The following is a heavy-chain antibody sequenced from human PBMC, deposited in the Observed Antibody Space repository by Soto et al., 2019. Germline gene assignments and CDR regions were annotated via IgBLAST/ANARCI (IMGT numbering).Heavy chain of an antibody. V-gene: IGHV1-69*02. D-gene: IGHD4-17*01. CDR1: GGTFSSYT. J-gene: IGHJ4*02. CDR3: ARMISRIYGDYDSDY. Sequence: QVQLVQSGAEVKKPGSSVKVSCKASGGTFSSYTISWVRQAPGQGLEWMGRIIPILGIANYAQKFQGRVTITADKSTSTAYMELSSLRSEDTAVYYCARMISRIYGDYDSDYWGQGTLVTVSS. CDR2: IIPILGIA.